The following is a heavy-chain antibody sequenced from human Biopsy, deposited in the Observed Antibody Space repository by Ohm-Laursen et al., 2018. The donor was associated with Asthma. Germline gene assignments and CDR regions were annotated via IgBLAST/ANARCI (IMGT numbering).Heavy chain of an antibody. CDR2: ISYDGNHK. CDR1: GFMSRSFG. J-gene: IGHJ4*02. Sequence: SSLRLSCAASGFMSRSFGMHWVRQAPGKGLEWVAVISYDGNHKFYEDSVKGRFTISRDNSKNTLYLQMNSLRTEDTAVYYCAKRRGYSGHDNDYWGREPWSSSPQ. V-gene: IGHV3-30*18. CDR3: AKRRGYSGHDNDY. D-gene: IGHD5-12*01.